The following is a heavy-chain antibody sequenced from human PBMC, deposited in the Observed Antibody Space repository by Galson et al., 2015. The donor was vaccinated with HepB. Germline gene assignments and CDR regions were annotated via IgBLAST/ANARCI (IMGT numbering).Heavy chain of an antibody. CDR2: VYPEDSDT. Sequence: QSGAEVKKPGESLTISCKGSGYNFADYWIGWVRQMPGKGLEWMGIVYPEDSDTRYSPSFQGQVIISVDKSINTAYLQWTSLKASDSAIYYCGRRGDLDYWGQGTLVTVSS. CDR1: GYNFADYW. V-gene: IGHV5-51*03. CDR3: GRRGDLDY. J-gene: IGHJ4*02. D-gene: IGHD7-27*01.